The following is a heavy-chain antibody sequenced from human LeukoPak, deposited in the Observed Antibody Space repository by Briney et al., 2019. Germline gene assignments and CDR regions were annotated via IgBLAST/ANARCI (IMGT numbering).Heavy chain of an antibody. CDR2: IYYSGST. Sequence: PSETLSLTCTVSGGSISSYYWSWIRQPPGKGLEWIGYIYYSGSTNYNPSLKSRVTISVDTSKNQFSLKLSSVTAADTAVYYCARLHQDGYFDYWGQGTLVTVSS. V-gene: IGHV4-59*08. J-gene: IGHJ4*02. CDR1: GGSISSYY. CDR3: ARLHQDGYFDY.